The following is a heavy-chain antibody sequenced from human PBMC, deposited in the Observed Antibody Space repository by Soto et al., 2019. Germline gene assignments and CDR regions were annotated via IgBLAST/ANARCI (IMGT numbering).Heavy chain of an antibody. CDR2: ISADNDNG. Sequence: VASVKVSCKASGYTFVSHGISWVRQAPGQVFEWMGWISADNDNGNSAQKFQDRVTITIETSTNTAYMELRNLTSDDTALYYCVRDAWQQYTGDVWGQGNLVTVSS. J-gene: IGHJ1*01. CDR1: GYTFVSHG. D-gene: IGHD2-21*01. V-gene: IGHV1-18*01. CDR3: VRDAWQQYTGDV.